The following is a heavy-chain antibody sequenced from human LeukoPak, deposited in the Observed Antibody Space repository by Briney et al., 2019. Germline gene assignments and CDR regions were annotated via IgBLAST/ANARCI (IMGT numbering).Heavy chain of an antibody. CDR2: ISGSGGST. CDR3: AKVSLGFGAFDI. Sequence: GRSLRLSCAASGFTFSSYGMHWVRQAPGKGLEWVSAISGSGGSTYYADSVKGRFTISRDNSKNTLYLQMNSLRAEDTAVYYCAKVSLGFGAFDIWGQGTMVTVSS. D-gene: IGHD3-10*01. J-gene: IGHJ3*02. CDR1: GFTFSSYG. V-gene: IGHV3-23*01.